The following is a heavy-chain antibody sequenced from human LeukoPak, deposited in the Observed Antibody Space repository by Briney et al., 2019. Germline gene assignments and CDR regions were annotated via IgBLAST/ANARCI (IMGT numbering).Heavy chain of an antibody. D-gene: IGHD6-6*01. CDR2: ISSSSSYI. Sequence: GGSLRLSCAASGFTFSSYSMNWVRQAPGKGLEWVSSISSSSSYIYYADSMKGRFTISRDNAKNSLYLQMNSLRAEDTAVYYCARGPVPYYYYYMDVWGKGTTVSVSS. J-gene: IGHJ6*03. CDR1: GFTFSSYS. CDR3: ARGPVPYYYYYMDV. V-gene: IGHV3-21*01.